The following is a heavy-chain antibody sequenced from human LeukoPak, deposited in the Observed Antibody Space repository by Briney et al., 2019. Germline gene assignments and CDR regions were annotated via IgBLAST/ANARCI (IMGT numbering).Heavy chain of an antibody. CDR1: GGSFSGYY. CDR3: ARESPGLLWFGELFIDI. D-gene: IGHD3-10*01. CDR2: INHSGST. J-gene: IGHJ3*02. V-gene: IGHV4-34*01. Sequence: SETLSLTCAVYGGSFSGYYWSWILQPPGKGLEWIGEINHSGSTNYNPSLKSRVTISVDTSKNQFSLKLSSVTAADTAVYYCARESPGLLWFGELFIDIWGQGTMVTVSS.